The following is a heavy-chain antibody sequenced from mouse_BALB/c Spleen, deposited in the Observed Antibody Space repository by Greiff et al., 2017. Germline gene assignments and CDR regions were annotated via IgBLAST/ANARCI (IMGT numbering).Heavy chain of an antibody. D-gene: IGHD1-1*01. Sequence: DVQLQESGGGLVQPGGSLKLSCAASGFDFSRYWMSWVRQAPGKGLEWIGEINPDSSTINYTPSLKDKFIISRDNAKNTLYLQMSKVRSEDTALYYCARIYYYGSSYYFDYWGQGTTLTVSS. V-gene: IGHV4-1*02. CDR2: INPDSSTI. CDR3: ARIYYYGSSYYFDY. CDR1: GFDFSRYW. J-gene: IGHJ2*01.